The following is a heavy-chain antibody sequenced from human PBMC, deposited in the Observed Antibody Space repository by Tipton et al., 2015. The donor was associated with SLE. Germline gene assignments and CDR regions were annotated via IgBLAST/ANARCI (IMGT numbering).Heavy chain of an antibody. V-gene: IGHV4-4*08. CDR1: GGSISNHH. D-gene: IGHD3-10*01. J-gene: IGHJ5*02. CDR3: ASGGFYGSGSYYGGWFDP. CDR2: THTSGST. Sequence: TLSLTCTVSGGSISNHHWSWIRQTSGKRLEWIGYTHTSGSTDYNPSLKSRVTISVDTSKNQFSLKLTSVTAADTGVYYCASGGFYGSGSYYGGWFDPWGQGTLVTVSS.